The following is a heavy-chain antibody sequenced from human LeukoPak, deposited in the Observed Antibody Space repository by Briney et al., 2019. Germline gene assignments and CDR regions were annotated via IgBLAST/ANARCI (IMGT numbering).Heavy chain of an antibody. D-gene: IGHD3-10*02. J-gene: IGHJ6*04. Sequence: PGGSLRLSCEASGFTFSAYAMTWVRQAPGKGLEWVSSIGSDNKSHYSESVKGRFALSRDNSKSIVFLQLNSLRAEDTARYYCARDLRDYVAMDVWGEGTTVYVSS. CDR2: IGSDNKS. V-gene: IGHV3-23*01. CDR3: ARDLRDYVAMDV. CDR1: GFTFSAYA.